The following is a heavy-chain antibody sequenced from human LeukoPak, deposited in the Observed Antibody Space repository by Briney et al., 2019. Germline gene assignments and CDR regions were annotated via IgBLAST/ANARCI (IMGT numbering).Heavy chain of an antibody. Sequence: QAGGSLRLSCAASGFTFNSYAMSWVRQAPGKGLEWVSAISGSGGSTYYADSVKGRFTISRDNSKNTLYLQMNSLRAEDTAVYYCAKDRGRWLQLRTLYWGQGTLVTVSS. CDR2: ISGSGGST. J-gene: IGHJ4*02. V-gene: IGHV3-23*01. D-gene: IGHD5-24*01. CDR3: AKDRGRWLQLRTLY. CDR1: GFTFNSYA.